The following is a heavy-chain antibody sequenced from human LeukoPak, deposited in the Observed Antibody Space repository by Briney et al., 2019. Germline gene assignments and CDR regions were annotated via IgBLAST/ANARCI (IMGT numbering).Heavy chain of an antibody. CDR1: GYTFTGYY. V-gene: IGHV1-2*02. D-gene: IGHD1-14*01. CDR3: ARVARTGLAYYYGMDV. J-gene: IGHJ6*02. Sequence: ASVKVSCKASGYTFTGYYMHWMRQAPGQGLEWMGWINPNSGGTNYAQKFQGRVTMTRDTSISTAYMELSRLRSDDTAVYYCARVARTGLAYYYGMDVWGQGTTVTVSS. CDR2: INPNSGGT.